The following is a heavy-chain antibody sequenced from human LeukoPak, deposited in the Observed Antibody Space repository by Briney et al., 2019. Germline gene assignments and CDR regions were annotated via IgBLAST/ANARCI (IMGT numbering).Heavy chain of an antibody. V-gene: IGHV1-46*01. CDR3: ARDRPESAYYYDSSGFDY. CDR1: GYTFTSYY. Sequence: AASVKVSCKASGYTFTSYYMHWVRQAPGQGLEWMGLINPTGGSTGYAQKFQGRVTMTRDTSISTAYMELSRLRSDDTAVYYCARDRPESAYYYDSSGFDYWGQGTLVTVSS. D-gene: IGHD3-22*01. CDR2: INPTGGST. J-gene: IGHJ4*02.